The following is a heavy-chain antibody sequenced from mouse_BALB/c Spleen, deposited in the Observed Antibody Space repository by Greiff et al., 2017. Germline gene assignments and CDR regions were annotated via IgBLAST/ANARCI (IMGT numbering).Heavy chain of an antibody. J-gene: IGHJ3*01. D-gene: IGHD2-2*01. CDR2: IDPANGNT. V-gene: IGHV14-3*02. Sequence: VQLQQSGAELVKPGASVKLSCTASGFNIKDTYMHWVKQRPEQGLEWIGRIDPANGNTKYDPKFQGKATITADTSSNTAYLRLSSLTSEDTAVYYCARFGYDAWFAYWGQGTLVTVSA. CDR1: GFNIKDTY. CDR3: ARFGYDAWFAY.